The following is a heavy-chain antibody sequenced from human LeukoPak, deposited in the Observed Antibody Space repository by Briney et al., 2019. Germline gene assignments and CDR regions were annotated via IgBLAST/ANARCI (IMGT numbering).Heavy chain of an antibody. D-gene: IGHD1-26*01. CDR1: GFTVSSNH. V-gene: IGHV3-53*01. J-gene: IGHJ4*02. CDR2: IYSGGST. CDR3: STHSGSLRAFDY. Sequence: GGSPRLSCAASGFTVSSNHMSWVRQAPGKGLEWVSFIYSGGSTYYADSVKGRFTISRDNSNNTLYLQMNSLRAEDTAVYYCSTHSGSLRAFDYWGQGTLVTVSS.